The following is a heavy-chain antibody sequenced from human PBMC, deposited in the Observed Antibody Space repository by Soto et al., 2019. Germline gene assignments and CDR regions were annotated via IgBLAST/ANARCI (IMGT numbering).Heavy chain of an antibody. Sequence: EMQLVESGGGLVQPGRSLRLSCAASGFTFDDYAIHWVRQTPGKGLEWVAGISWKSANIGYADSVKGRFTISRDNAKNSVYLQMNGLRAEDTALYYCAKDLSYGDYTCHFDYWGRGTLVTVSS. CDR1: GFTFDDYA. CDR3: AKDLSYGDYTCHFDY. V-gene: IGHV3-9*01. D-gene: IGHD4-17*01. CDR2: ISWKSANI. J-gene: IGHJ4*02.